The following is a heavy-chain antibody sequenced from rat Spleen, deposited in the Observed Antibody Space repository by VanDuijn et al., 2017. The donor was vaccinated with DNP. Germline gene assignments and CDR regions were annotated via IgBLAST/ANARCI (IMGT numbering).Heavy chain of an antibody. CDR1: GFTFSDYY. J-gene: IGHJ2*01. CDR2: INYDGVTA. CDR3: ARHVLPLRVWDY. Sequence: EVRLVESGGDLVQPGRSLKLSCAASGFTFSDYYMAWVRQAPTKGLDWVAYINYDGVTAYNGDSVKGRFTISRDNSKSTLYLQINSLRSEDMATYYCARHVLPLRVWDYWGQGVMVTVSS. D-gene: IGHD1-4*01. V-gene: IGHV5-22*01.